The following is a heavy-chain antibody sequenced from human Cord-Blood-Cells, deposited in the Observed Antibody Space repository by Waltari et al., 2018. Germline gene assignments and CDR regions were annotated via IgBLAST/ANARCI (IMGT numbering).Heavy chain of an antibody. Sequence: EVQLVESGGGLIQPGGSLRLSCAASGFTVSSNYMSWVRQAPGKGLEWVSVIYSGGSTYYADSVKGRFTIARDNSKNTLYLQMNSLRAEDTAVYYCARDRSGYDGGMPWGQGTLVTVSS. V-gene: IGHV3-53*01. CDR2: IYSGGST. J-gene: IGHJ4*02. CDR1: GFTVSSNY. CDR3: ARDRSGYDGGMP. D-gene: IGHD5-12*01.